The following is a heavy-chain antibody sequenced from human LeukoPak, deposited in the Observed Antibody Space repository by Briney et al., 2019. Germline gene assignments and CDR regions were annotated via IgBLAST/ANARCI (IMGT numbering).Heavy chain of an antibody. CDR1: GYTLTELS. Sequence: ASVKVSCKVSGYTLTELSMHWVRQAPGKGLEWMGGFDPEDGETIYGQKFQGRVTMTEDTSTDTAYMELSSLRSEDTAVYYCATDPRLIEQWLAFDYWGQGTLVTVSS. J-gene: IGHJ4*02. CDR3: ATDPRLIEQWLAFDY. D-gene: IGHD6-19*01. CDR2: FDPEDGET. V-gene: IGHV1-24*01.